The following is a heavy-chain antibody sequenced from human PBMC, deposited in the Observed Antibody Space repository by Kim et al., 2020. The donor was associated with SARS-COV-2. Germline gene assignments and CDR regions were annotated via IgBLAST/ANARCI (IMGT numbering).Heavy chain of an antibody. J-gene: IGHJ6*02. CDR2: ISSSSSYI. CDR3: ARDRGGTVESDSGYDFWSGYYNLYYYYYGMDV. Sequence: GGSLRLSCAASGFTFSSYSMNWVRQAPGKGLEWVSSISSSSSYIYYADSVKGRFTISRDNAKNSLYLQMNSLRAEDTAVYYCARDRGGTVESDSGYDFWSGYYNLYYYYYGMDVWGQGTTVTVSS. D-gene: IGHD3-3*01. CDR1: GFTFSSYS. V-gene: IGHV3-21*01.